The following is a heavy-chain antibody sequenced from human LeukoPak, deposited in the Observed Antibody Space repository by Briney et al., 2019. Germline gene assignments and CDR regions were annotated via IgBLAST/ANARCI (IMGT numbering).Heavy chain of an antibody. CDR1: GFIFTNYA. CDR3: AKDAVYRRDYYDSSGYFDY. V-gene: IGHV3-23*01. D-gene: IGHD3-22*01. Sequence: GGSLRLSCAVSGFIFTNYAMSWVRQAPGKGLEWVSVIIGSSGSTFYADSVKGRFTISRDNSKNTLYLQMNSLRAEDTAVYYCAKDAVYRRDYYDSSGYFDYWGQGTLVTVSS. CDR2: IIGSSGST. J-gene: IGHJ4*02.